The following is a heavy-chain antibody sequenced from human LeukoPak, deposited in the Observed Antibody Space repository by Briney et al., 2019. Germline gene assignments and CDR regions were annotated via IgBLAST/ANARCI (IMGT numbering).Heavy chain of an antibody. CDR1: GFAVSNYW. CDR3: TRDRVYYDSSGKHHKSYYYYMDV. CDR2: IRSKAYGGTT. V-gene: IGHV3-49*03. Sequence: GGSLRLSCAASGFAVSNYWMSWFRQAPGKGLEWVGFIRSKAYGGTTEYAAPVKGRFTISRDDSKSIAYLQMNSLKTEDTAVYYCTRDRVYYDSSGKHHKSYYYYMDVWGKGTTVTVSS. D-gene: IGHD3-22*01. J-gene: IGHJ6*03.